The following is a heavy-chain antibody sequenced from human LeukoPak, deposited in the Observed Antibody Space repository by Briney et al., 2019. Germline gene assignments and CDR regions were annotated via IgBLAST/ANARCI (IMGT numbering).Heavy chain of an antibody. Sequence: GGSLRLSCTASGFSFSAYSMTWVRQGPGKGLEWVSSIYNSGSKTFYADSVKGRFTISRDNSKNTLYLQMNSLTAEDTAIYYCSKDVVPDSGWDLDYWGQGTLVTVSS. D-gene: IGHD6-19*01. CDR3: SKDVVPDSGWDLDY. CDR2: IYNSGSKT. CDR1: GFSFSAYS. V-gene: IGHV3-23*05. J-gene: IGHJ4*02.